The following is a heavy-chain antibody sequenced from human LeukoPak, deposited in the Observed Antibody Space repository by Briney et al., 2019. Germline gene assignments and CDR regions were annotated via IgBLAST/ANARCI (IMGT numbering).Heavy chain of an antibody. CDR3: ARLGYCSGGSCYGYWFDP. Sequence: ASVKVSCKASGGTFSSYAISWVRQAPGQGLEWMGGIIPIFGTANYAQKFQGRVTITADESTCTAYMELSSLRSEDTAVYYCARLGYCSGGSCYGYWFDPWGQGTLVTVSS. D-gene: IGHD2-15*01. V-gene: IGHV1-69*13. J-gene: IGHJ5*02. CDR2: IIPIFGTA. CDR1: GGTFSSYA.